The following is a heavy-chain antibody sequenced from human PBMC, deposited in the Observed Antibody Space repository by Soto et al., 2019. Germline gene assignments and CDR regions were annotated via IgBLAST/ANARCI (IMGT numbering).Heavy chain of an antibody. CDR2: INPNSGGT. J-gene: IGHJ4*02. CDR3: ARSDYIWGSYRHFDY. CDR1: GYTFTGYY. D-gene: IGHD3-16*02. V-gene: IGHV1-2*04. Sequence: QVQLVQSGAEVKKPGASVKVSCMASGYTFTGYYMHWVRQAPGQGLEWMGWINPNSGGTNYAQKFQGWVTMTRDTSISTAYMELSRLRSDDTAVYYCARSDYIWGSYRHFDYWGQGTLVTVSS.